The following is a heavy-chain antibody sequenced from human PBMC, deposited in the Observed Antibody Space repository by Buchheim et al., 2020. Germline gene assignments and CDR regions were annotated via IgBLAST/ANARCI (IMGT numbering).Heavy chain of an antibody. CDR2: ICSTGTT. V-gene: IGHV4-39*07. CDR1: GGSIDSSNYY. J-gene: IGHJ4*02. Sequence: QLQLQESGPGLVKPSETLSLTCTVSGGSIDSSNYYWGWIRQPPGEGLEWIGTICSTGTTYYHPSLKSRVTISVDTSKNQFSLKLSSVTAADTAVYYCARDPYYYDNSGYKYFFDYWGQGIL. CDR3: ARDPYYYDNSGYKYFFDY. D-gene: IGHD3-22*01.